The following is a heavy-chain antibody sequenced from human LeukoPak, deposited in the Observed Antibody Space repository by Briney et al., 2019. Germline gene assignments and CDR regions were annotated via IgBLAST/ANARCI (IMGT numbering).Heavy chain of an antibody. CDR1: GGSISSYY. CDR2: IYYSGST. D-gene: IGHD5-24*01. CDR3: ARDRSRDGYNYDAFDI. Sequence: SETLSLTCTVSGGSISSYYWSWIRQPPGEGLEWIGYIYYSGSTNYNPSLKSRVTISVDTSKNQFSLKLSSVTAADTAVYYCARDRSRDGYNYDAFDIWGQGTMVTVSS. J-gene: IGHJ3*02. V-gene: IGHV4-59*01.